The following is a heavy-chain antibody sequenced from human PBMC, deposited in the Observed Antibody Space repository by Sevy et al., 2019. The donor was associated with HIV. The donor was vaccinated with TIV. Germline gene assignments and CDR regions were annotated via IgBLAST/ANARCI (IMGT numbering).Heavy chain of an antibody. CDR1: GFTLSDHY. Sequence: GGSLRLSCAVSGFTLSDHYIDWIRQAPGKGLEWVGRSRNRARGFSTEYAASVKGRFTVSRDDPKSSLYLQMNSLKIEDTAVYYCATHKGFTWDLDYWGQGTLVTVSS. D-gene: IGHD1-26*01. CDR2: SRNRARGFST. J-gene: IGHJ4*02. CDR3: ATHKGFTWDLDY. V-gene: IGHV3-72*01.